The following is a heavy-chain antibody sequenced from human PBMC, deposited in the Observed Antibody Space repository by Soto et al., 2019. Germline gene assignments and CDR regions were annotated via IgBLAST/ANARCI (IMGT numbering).Heavy chain of an antibody. D-gene: IGHD2-15*01. CDR2: ISSSSSTI. CDR3: ARDTIGYCSGGSCYSDY. Sequence: GGSLRLSCAASGFTFSSYSMNWVRQAPGKGLEWVSYISSSSSTIYYADSVKGRFTISRDNAKNSLYLQMNSLRDEDTAVYYCARDTIGYCSGGSCYSDYWGQGTLVTVSS. V-gene: IGHV3-48*02. CDR1: GFTFSSYS. J-gene: IGHJ4*02.